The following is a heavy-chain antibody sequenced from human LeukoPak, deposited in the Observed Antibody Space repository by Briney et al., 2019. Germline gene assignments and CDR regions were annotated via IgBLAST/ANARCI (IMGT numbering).Heavy chain of an antibody. V-gene: IGHV1-8*01. CDR1: GGTFSSYS. J-gene: IGHJ4*02. CDR3: ARGRGDGFDY. CDR2: MNPNSGNT. D-gene: IGHD4-17*01. Sequence: ASVKVSCKSSGGTFSSYSINWVRQAPGQGLEWMGWMNPNSGNTGYAQKFQGRVTITRNTSISTAYMELSSLRSEDTAVYYCARGRGDGFDYWGQGTLVTVSS.